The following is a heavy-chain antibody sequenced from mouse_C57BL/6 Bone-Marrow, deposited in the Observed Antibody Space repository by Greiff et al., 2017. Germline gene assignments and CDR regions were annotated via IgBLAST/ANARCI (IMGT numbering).Heavy chain of an antibody. Sequence: VQLQQSGPELVKPGASVKIPCKASGYTFTDYNMDWVKQSHGKSLGGIGDINPNNGGNNYNQKFKGKATLTAEKSSSTAYMEMRSLTSEDTAVYYCARINWDWFAYWCQGTLVTVSA. CDR2: INPNNGGN. CDR1: GYTFTDYN. J-gene: IGHJ3*01. D-gene: IGHD4-1*02. V-gene: IGHV1-18*01. CDR3: ARINWDWFAY.